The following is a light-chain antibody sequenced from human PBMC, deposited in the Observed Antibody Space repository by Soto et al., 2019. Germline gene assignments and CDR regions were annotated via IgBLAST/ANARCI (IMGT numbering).Light chain of an antibody. J-gene: IGKJ1*01. CDR1: QTISNY. Sequence: DIVLTQSPATLSLSPGERATLSCRASQTISNYLAWYQHKPGQAPRLLIYDASRRATGVPARFSGSGSGTDFTLTISSLEPEDFAVYFCQLRSNWPPPWTFGQGTKVEVK. CDR2: DAS. CDR3: QLRSNWPPPWT. V-gene: IGKV3-11*01.